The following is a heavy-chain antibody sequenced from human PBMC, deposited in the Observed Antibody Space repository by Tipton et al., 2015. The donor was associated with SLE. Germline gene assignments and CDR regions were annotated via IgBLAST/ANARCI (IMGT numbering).Heavy chain of an antibody. Sequence: TLSLTCTFSGGSISSHYWNWIRQPPGKGLEWIGYIYYSGSTYYNPSLKSRVTIPVDTSKNQFSLNLSSVTAADTAVYYCARDRFDSSGYTLFGSWGQGTLVTVSS. J-gene: IGHJ4*02. CDR1: GGSISSHY. CDR2: IYYSGST. V-gene: IGHV4-59*11. CDR3: ARDRFDSSGYTLFGS. D-gene: IGHD3-22*01.